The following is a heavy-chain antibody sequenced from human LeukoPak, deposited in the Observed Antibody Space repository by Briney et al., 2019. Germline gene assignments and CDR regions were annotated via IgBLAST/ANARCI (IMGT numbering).Heavy chain of an antibody. CDR1: GGSISSYY. Sequence: SETLSLTCTVSGGSISSYYWSWVRQPPGKGLEWIGYIYYSGSTNYNPSLKSRVTISADMSKNQFSLKLISVTAADTAVYYCARDIIRSSGLFDYWGQGTLVTVSS. D-gene: IGHD3-22*01. CDR3: ARDIIRSSGLFDY. CDR2: IYYSGST. V-gene: IGHV4-59*01. J-gene: IGHJ4*02.